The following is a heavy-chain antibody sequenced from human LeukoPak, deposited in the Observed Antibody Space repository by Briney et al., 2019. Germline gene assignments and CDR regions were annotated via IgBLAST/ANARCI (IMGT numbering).Heavy chain of an antibody. CDR3: SRDFNGRNDF. D-gene: IGHD1-14*01. Sequence: GGSLRLSCAASGFTFSSNLMHWVRQGPGKGLVWVSRINPDGSRTDYAESVRGRFTISRDNAKNTLSLEMNSLGDEDTAVYYCSRDFNGRNDFWGQGTLVTVSS. CDR1: GFTFSSNL. J-gene: IGHJ4*02. V-gene: IGHV3-74*01. CDR2: INPDGSRT.